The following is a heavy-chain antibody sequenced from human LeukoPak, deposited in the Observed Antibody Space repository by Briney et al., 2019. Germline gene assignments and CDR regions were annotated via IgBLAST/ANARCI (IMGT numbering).Heavy chain of an antibody. Sequence: SVKVSCKASGYTFTGYYMHWVRQAPGQGLEWMGRIIPILGIANYAQKFQGRVTITADKSTSTAYMELSSLRSEDTAVYYCARDYYDSSGYYNWGQGTLVTVSS. D-gene: IGHD3-22*01. CDR2: IIPILGIA. CDR1: GYTFTGYY. CDR3: ARDYYDSSGYYN. J-gene: IGHJ4*02. V-gene: IGHV1-69*04.